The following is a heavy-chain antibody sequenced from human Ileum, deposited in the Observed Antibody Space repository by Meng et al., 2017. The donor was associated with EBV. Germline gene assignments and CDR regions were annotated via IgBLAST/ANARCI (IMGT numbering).Heavy chain of an antibody. D-gene: IGHD3-10*01. CDR2: VYHDGAT. Sequence: VKLQAPGPGLVKPSGTLSPPCAVSGDSVSGSDWWSWVRQPPGKGLEWIGEVYHDGATNYHPSLKSRVTISLDKSKNEVNLHLNSLTAADTAVYFRARSSPIVRGLDYWGQGTLVTVSS. CDR1: GDSVSGSDW. V-gene: IGHV4-4*02. CDR3: ARSSPIVRGLDY. J-gene: IGHJ4*02.